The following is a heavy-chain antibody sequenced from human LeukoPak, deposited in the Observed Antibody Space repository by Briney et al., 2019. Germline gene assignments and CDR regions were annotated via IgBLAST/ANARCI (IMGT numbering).Heavy chain of an antibody. Sequence: PSQTLSLTCTVSGGSISSGGYYWSWIRQPPGKGLEWIGHIYHSGSTYYNPSLKSRVTISVDRSKNQFSLKLSSVTAADTAVYHCAAYYDFWSGSRPGWFDPWGQGTLVTISS. CDR2: IYHSGST. V-gene: IGHV4-30-2*01. CDR3: AAYYDFWSGSRPGWFDP. J-gene: IGHJ5*02. D-gene: IGHD3-3*01. CDR1: GGSISSGGYY.